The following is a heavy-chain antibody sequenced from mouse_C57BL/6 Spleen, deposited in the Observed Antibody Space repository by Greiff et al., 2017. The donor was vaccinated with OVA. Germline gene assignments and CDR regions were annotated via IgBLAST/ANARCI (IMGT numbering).Heavy chain of an antibody. V-gene: IGHV1-50*01. CDR3: ARRAY. CDR1: GYTFTSYW. CDR2: IDPSDSYT. Sequence: QVQLQQPGAELVKPGASVKLSCKASGYTFTSYWMQWVKQRPGQGLEWIGEIDPSDSYTNYNQKFKGKATLTVDTSSSTAYMQLSSLTSEDSAVYYCARRAYWGQGTLVTASA. J-gene: IGHJ3*01.